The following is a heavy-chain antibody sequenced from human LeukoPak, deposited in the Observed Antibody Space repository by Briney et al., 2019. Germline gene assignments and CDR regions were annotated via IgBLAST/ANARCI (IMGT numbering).Heavy chain of an antibody. D-gene: IGHD1-7*01. J-gene: IGHJ4*02. CDR1: HFTFTNRW. CDR2: IASNTDGGTT. V-gene: IGHV3-15*07. Sequence: PGGSLRLSCAASHFTFTNRWMNWVRQAPGKGLEWVGRIASNTDGGTTDYAAPVKGRFTISRGDSKNALYLQMNSLKTEDTALYYCTTRTTTTIYWGQGTLVTVSS. CDR3: TTRTTTTIY.